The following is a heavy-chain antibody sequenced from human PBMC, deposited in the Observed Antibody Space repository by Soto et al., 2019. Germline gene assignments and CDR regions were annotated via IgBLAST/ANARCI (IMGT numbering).Heavy chain of an antibody. D-gene: IGHD3-3*01. CDR2: ISYSGTTT. CDR1: GFTFSSHA. Sequence: EVQLLEFGGGLVQPEGSLRPSCAASGFTFSSHAMSWVRQAPGKGLEWVSEISYSGTTTYYAESVKGRFTISRDNSKNTLYLQMNSLRVEDTAIYYCAKRFTLFGEVKLSPDFDYWGQGTLVTVSS. V-gene: IGHV3-23*01. CDR3: AKRFTLFGEVKLSPDFDY. J-gene: IGHJ4*02.